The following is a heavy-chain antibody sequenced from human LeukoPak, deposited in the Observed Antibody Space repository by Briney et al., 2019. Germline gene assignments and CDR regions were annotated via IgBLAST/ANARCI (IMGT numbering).Heavy chain of an antibody. V-gene: IGHV1-2*02. CDR3: ARGGSFHQFDI. CDR1: GYRSTDYW. CDR2: INTKTGGA. J-gene: IGHJ3*02. Sequence: ASVKVSCKASGYRSTDYWIQWVRQAPGQGLEWMGWINTKTGGAIYAQKFQGRVTMTRDTSVTTSYMDLSRLTSDDTAVYYCARGGSFHQFDIWGQGTMVIVST. D-gene: IGHD3-10*01.